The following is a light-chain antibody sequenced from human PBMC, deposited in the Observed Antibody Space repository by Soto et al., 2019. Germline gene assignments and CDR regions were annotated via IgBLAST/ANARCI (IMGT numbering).Light chain of an antibody. Sequence: QPVLTQPASVSGSPGQSITMSCTGSSSDFGDDKYVTWYQQQPGKGPNLLIYGVSKRPSGASNRFSGSKSGNTASLTISGLQVEDEADYICGSFTTHIIWVFGGGTKLTVL. CDR2: GVS. J-gene: IGLJ3*02. CDR3: GSFTTHIIWV. V-gene: IGLV2-14*01. CDR1: SSDFGDDKY.